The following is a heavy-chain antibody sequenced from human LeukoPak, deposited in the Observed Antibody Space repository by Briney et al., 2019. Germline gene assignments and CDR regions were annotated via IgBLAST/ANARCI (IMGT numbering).Heavy chain of an antibody. CDR2: INPNSGGT. CDR3: AREPSPMVRGYSPAY. V-gene: IGHV1-2*02. Sequence: ASVKVSCKASGYTFTGYYMHWVRQAPGRGLEWMGWINPNSGGTNYAQKFQGRVTMTRDTSTSTAHMELRSLRSEDTAVYYCAREPSPMVRGYSPAYWGQGTLVTVSS. D-gene: IGHD3-10*01. CDR1: GYTFTGYY. J-gene: IGHJ4*02.